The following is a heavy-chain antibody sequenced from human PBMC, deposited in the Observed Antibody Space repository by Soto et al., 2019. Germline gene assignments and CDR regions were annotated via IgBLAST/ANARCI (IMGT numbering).Heavy chain of an antibody. V-gene: IGHV4-34*01. D-gene: IGHD2-2*01. Sequence: SSETLSLTCAVYGGSFSGYYWSWIRQPPGKGLEWIGEINHSGSTNYNPSLKSRVTISVDTSKNQFSLKLSSVTAADTAVYYCARAPPAAILSSSWFDPWGQGTLVTVSS. CDR1: GGSFSGYY. CDR2: INHSGST. J-gene: IGHJ5*02. CDR3: ARAPPAAILSSSWFDP.